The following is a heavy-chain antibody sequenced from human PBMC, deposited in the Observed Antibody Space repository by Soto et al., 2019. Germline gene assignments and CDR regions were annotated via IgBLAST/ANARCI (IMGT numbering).Heavy chain of an antibody. Sequence: KLQGRVTMTTDTSTSTAYMELRSLRSDDTAVYYCARDLPTMDVWGQGTTVTVSS. J-gene: IGHJ6*02. V-gene: IGHV1-18*01. CDR3: ARDLPTMDV.